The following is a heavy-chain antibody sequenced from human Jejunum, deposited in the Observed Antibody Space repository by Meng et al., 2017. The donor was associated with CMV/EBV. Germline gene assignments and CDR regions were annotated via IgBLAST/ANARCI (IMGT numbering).Heavy chain of an antibody. D-gene: IGHD2-15*01. CDR3: ARVRGGFDP. J-gene: IGHJ5*02. Sequence: LACTVSGGSISGYYWSWIRQPPGKGLEWVGYIYYTGGTNYNPSLESRATISLDRTKSQFSLKLTSVTPADTAVYYCARVRGGFDPWGQGILVTVSS. V-gene: IGHV4-59*01. CDR2: IYYTGGT. CDR1: GGSISGYY.